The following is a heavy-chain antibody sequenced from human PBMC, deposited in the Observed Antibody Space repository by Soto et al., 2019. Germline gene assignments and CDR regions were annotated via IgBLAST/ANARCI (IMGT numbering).Heavy chain of an antibody. D-gene: IGHD3-3*01. CDR2: IYYSGST. V-gene: IGHV4-39*01. Sequence: PSETLSLTCTVSGGSISSSSYYWGWIRQPPGKGLEWIGSIYYSGSTYYNPSLKSRVTISVDTSKNQFSLKLSSVTAADTAVYYCARGPEAITIFGVVITQGYGMDVWGQGTTVTVSS. J-gene: IGHJ6*02. CDR3: ARGPEAITIFGVVITQGYGMDV. CDR1: GGSISSSSYY.